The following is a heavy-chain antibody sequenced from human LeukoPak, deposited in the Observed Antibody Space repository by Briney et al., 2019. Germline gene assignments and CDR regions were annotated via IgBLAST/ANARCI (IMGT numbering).Heavy chain of an antibody. CDR3: AKPATYYSSSWPPQDY. J-gene: IGHJ4*02. D-gene: IGHD6-13*01. CDR1: GFTFSSYA. Sequence: GGSLRLSCAASGFTFSSYAMHWVRQAPGKGLEWVAVISYDGSNKYYADSVKGRFTISRDNSKNTLYLQMNSLRAEDTAVYYCAKPATYYSSSWPPQDYWGQGTLVTVSS. CDR2: ISYDGSNK. V-gene: IGHV3-30*04.